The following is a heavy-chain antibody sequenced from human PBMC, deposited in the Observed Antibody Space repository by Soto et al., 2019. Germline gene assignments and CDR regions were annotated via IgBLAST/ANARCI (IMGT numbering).Heavy chain of an antibody. D-gene: IGHD6-13*01. CDR3: ARALGYSSSLNWFDP. J-gene: IGHJ5*02. V-gene: IGHV4-61*01. Sequence: QVQLQESGPGLVKPSETLSLTCTVSGGSVSSGSYYWSWIRQPPGKGLEWIGYIYYSGRTNYNPSLKSRVTLSVDTSKNQFSLKLSSETAADTAVYYCARALGYSSSLNWFDPWGQGTLVTVSS. CDR1: GGSVSSGSYY. CDR2: IYYSGRT.